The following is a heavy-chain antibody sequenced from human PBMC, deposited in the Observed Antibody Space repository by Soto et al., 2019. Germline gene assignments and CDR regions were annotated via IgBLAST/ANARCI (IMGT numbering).Heavy chain of an antibody. CDR1: GLTFSSYG. D-gene: IGHD2-15*01. CDR3: AKDHGCSGGSCYSEGSLDY. J-gene: IGHJ4*02. Sequence: QVQLVESGGGVVQPGRSLRLSCAASGLTFSSYGMHWVRQAPGKGLEWVAVISYDGSNKYYADSVKGRFTISRDNSKNTLYLQMNSLRAEDTAVYYCAKDHGCSGGSCYSEGSLDYWGQGTLVTVSS. V-gene: IGHV3-30*18. CDR2: ISYDGSNK.